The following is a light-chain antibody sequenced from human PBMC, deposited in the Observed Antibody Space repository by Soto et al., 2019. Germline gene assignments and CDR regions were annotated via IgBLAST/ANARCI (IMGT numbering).Light chain of an antibody. CDR1: QSVSSY. J-gene: IGKJ2*01. Sequence: EIVLTQSPANLSLSPGERATLSCRASQSVSSYLAWYQQKPGQAPRLLIYDASNRATGIPARFSGSGSGTDYTLTISSLDLEDFAVDYGQQRINWPPCMYTFGQGTKLEIK. V-gene: IGKV3-11*01. CDR2: DAS. CDR3: QQRINWPPCMYT.